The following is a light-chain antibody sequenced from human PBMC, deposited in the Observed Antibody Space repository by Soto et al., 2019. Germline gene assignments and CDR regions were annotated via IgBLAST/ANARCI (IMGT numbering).Light chain of an antibody. CDR3: GSSDTSPSAYG. Sequence: QSVLTQPPSVSAAPGQRVTISCSGSSSHIGGNSVSWYQHHPGTTPKLLIYDEDKRPSGRPARLSGSKSGTSATLRITGFQNGEEADYYCGSSDTSPSAYGFGTGTKVTVL. CDR2: DED. V-gene: IGLV1-51*01. J-gene: IGLJ1*01. CDR1: SSHIGGNS.